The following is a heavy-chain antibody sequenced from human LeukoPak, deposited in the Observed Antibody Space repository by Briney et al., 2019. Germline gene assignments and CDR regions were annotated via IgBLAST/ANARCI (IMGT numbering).Heavy chain of an antibody. Sequence: SETLSLTCTVSGGSISSYYWSWIRQPPGKGLEWIGYIYYSGSTNYNPSLKSRVTISVDTSKNQFSLKLSSVTAADTAVYYCASFGSGSYRAFDIWGQGTMVTASS. J-gene: IGHJ3*02. CDR2: IYYSGST. D-gene: IGHD3-10*01. V-gene: IGHV4-59*01. CDR1: GGSISSYY. CDR3: ASFGSGSYRAFDI.